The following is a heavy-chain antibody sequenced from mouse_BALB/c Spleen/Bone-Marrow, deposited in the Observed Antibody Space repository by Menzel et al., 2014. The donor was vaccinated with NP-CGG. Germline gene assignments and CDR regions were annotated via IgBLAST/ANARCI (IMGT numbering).Heavy chain of an antibody. D-gene: IGHD2-14*01. CDR1: GFNIXDTY. Sequence: EVQLQQSGAELVKPRASVKLSCTASGFNIXDTYMHWVKQRPEQGLEWIGRIDPANGNTKYDPKFQGKATITADTSSNTAYLQLSSLTSEDTAVYYCARYRLGTYFDYWGQGTTLTVSS. J-gene: IGHJ2*01. CDR2: IDPANGNT. CDR3: ARYRLGTYFDY. V-gene: IGHV14-3*02.